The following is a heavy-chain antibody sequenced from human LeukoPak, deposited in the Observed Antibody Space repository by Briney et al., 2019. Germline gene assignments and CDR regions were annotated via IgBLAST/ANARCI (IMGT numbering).Heavy chain of an antibody. V-gene: IGHV3-30-3*01. D-gene: IGHD3-10*01. CDR3: GRSHWFGESLFDAFDI. CDR2: ISYDGSNK. CDR1: GFTFSSYA. J-gene: IGHJ3*02. Sequence: GGSLRLSCAASGFTFSSYAMHWVRQAPGKGLEWVAVISYDGSNKYYADSVKGRFTISRDNSKNTLYLQMNSLRAEDTAVYYCGRSHWFGESLFDAFDIWGQGTMVTVSS.